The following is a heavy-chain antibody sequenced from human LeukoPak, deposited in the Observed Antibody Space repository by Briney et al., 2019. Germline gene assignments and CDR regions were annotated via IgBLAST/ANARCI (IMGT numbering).Heavy chain of an antibody. Sequence: ASVKVSCKASGYTFTSYGISWVRQAPGQGLEWMGWISAYNGNTNSAQKLQGRVTMTTDTSTSTAYMELRSLRSDDTAVYYCARKVEERVVVPVAIHYYYYMDVWGKGTTVTVSS. CDR2: ISAYNGNT. D-gene: IGHD2-2*01. J-gene: IGHJ6*03. CDR3: ARKVEERVVVPVAIHYYYYMDV. CDR1: GYTFTSYG. V-gene: IGHV1-18*01.